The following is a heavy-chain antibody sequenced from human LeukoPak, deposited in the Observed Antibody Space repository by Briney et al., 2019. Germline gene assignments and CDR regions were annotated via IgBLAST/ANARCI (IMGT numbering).Heavy chain of an antibody. J-gene: IGHJ5*02. Sequence: PSGTLSLTCAVSGGSISSSNWWSWVRQPPGKGLEWIGEIYHSGSTNYNPSLKSRVTISVDTSKNQFSLKLSSVTAADTAVYYCARDCLGNYDSSGPCSWGQGTLVTVSS. CDR3: ARDCLGNYDSSGPCS. V-gene: IGHV4-4*02. D-gene: IGHD3-22*01. CDR2: IYHSGST. CDR1: GGSISSSNW.